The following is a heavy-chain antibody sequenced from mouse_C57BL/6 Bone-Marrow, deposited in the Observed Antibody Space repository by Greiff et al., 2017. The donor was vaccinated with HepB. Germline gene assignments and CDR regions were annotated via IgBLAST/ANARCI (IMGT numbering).Heavy chain of an antibody. CDR3: ARHYYGRGYFDY. J-gene: IGHJ2*01. CDR1: GFTFSDYY. CDR2: INYDGSST. Sequence: EVQRVESEGGLVQPGSSMKLSCTASGFTFSDYYMAWVRQVPEKGLEWVANINYDGSSTYYLDSLKSRFIISRDNAKNILYLQMSSLKSEDTATYYCARHYYGRGYFDYWGQGTTLTVSS. D-gene: IGHD1-1*01. V-gene: IGHV5-16*01.